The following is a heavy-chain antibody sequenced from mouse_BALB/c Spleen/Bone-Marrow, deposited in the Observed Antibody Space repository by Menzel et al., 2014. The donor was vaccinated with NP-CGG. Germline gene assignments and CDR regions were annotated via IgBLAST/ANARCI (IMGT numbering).Heavy chain of an antibody. CDR2: ISSGSSTI. CDR3: AREDYDSFAY. J-gene: IGHJ3*01. Sequence: EVQRVESGGGLVQPGGSRKLSCAASGFTFSSFGMHWVRQAPEKGLEWVAYISSGSSTIYYADTVKGRFTISRGNPKNTLFLQMTSLRSEDTAMYYCAREDYDSFAYWGQGTLVTVSA. V-gene: IGHV5-17*02. CDR1: GFTFSSFG. D-gene: IGHD2-4*01.